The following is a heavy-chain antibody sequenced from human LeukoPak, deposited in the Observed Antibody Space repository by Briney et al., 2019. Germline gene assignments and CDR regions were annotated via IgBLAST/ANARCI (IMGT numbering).Heavy chain of an antibody. D-gene: IGHD3-16*01. V-gene: IGHV1-2*02. CDR3: ARGEGANFDY. CDR2: INPNSGGT. CDR1: GGTFSSYA. Sequence: AASVRVSCKASGGTFSSYAISWVRQAPGQGLEWMGWINPNSGGTNYAQKFQGRVTMTRDTSISTAYMELSRLRSDDTAVYYCARGEGANFDYWGQGTLVTVSS. J-gene: IGHJ4*02.